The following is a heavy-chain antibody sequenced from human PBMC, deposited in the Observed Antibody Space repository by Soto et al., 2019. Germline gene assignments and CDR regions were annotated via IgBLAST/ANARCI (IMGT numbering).Heavy chain of an antibody. V-gene: IGHV5-51*01. CDR3: ARRACSSISCDGLMTTMTTEAFDI. J-gene: IGHJ3*02. D-gene: IGHD4-17*01. CDR1: RYSFPNYW. CDR2: IYPGDSDT. Sequence: GESLKISCKASRYSFPNYWIDWVRQMPGKGLEWMGIIYPGDSDTRYSPSFQGQVTISADKSISTAYLQWSSLKASDTAMYYCARRACSSISCDGLMTTMTTEAFDIWGQGTMVTVSS.